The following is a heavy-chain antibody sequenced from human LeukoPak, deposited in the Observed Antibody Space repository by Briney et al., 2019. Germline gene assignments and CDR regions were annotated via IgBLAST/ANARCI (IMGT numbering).Heavy chain of an antibody. CDR3: ARGLRSDY. D-gene: IGHD3-16*02. J-gene: IGHJ4*02. CDR1: GYILSNYD. CDR2: MNPNSGRR. V-gene: IGHV1-8*01. Sequence: ASVKVSCKASGYILSNYDINWVRQAPGHGLEWMGWMNPNSGRRVYAQKFQGRVTMTRNSSINTAYMELTSLRSDGRAVYYCARGLRSDYWGQGTLVTVSS.